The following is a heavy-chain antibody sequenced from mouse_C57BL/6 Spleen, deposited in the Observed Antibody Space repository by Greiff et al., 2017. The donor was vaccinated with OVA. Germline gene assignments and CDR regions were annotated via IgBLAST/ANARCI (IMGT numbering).Heavy chain of an antibody. CDR3: ARDRGNHCYAMDY. Sequence: QVQLQQPGAELVKPGASVKLSCKASGYTFTSYWMHWVKQRPGQGLEWIGMIHPNSGSTNYNEKFKSKATLTVDKSSSTAYMQLSSLTTEDSAVYYCARDRGNHCYAMDYWGQGTSVTVSS. CDR2: IHPNSGST. J-gene: IGHJ4*01. V-gene: IGHV1-64*01. CDR1: GYTFTSYW. D-gene: IGHD2-1*01.